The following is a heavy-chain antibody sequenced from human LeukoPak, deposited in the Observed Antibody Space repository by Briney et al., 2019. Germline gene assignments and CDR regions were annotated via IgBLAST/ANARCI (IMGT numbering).Heavy chain of an antibody. J-gene: IGHJ6*02. V-gene: IGHV3-21*01. CDR3: WYYYYYGMDV. Sequence: GGSLRLSCAASGFTFSSYSMNWVRQAPGKGLEWVSSISSSSSYIYYVDSVKGRFTISRDNTKNSLYLQMNSLRAEDTAVYYCWYYYYYGMDVWGQGTTVTVSS. CDR2: ISSSSSYI. CDR1: GFTFSSYS.